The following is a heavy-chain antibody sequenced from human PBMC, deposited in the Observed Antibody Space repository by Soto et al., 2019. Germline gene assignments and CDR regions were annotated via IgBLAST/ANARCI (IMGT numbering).Heavy chain of an antibody. CDR1: GFTFSSYA. J-gene: IGHJ3*02. CDR2: ISYDGSNK. Sequence: QVQLVESGGGVVQPGRSLRLSCAASGFTFSSYAMHWVRQAPGKGLEWVAVISYDGSNKYYADSVKGRFTISRDNSKNTLYLQMNSLRAEDTAVYYCARAPSALKDAFDIRGQGTMVTVSS. D-gene: IGHD6-6*01. V-gene: IGHV3-30-3*01. CDR3: ARAPSALKDAFDI.